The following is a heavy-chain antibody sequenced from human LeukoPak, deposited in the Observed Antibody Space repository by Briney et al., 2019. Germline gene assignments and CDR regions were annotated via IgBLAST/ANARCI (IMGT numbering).Heavy chain of an antibody. Sequence: PSETLSLTCTVSGGSISPYYWSWIRQPPGKGLEWIGEINHSGSTNYNPSLKSRVTISVDTSKNQFSLKLSSVTAADTAVYYCARGGGEIAAAGDDAFDIWGQGTMVTVSS. D-gene: IGHD6-13*01. CDR2: INHSGST. CDR1: GGSISPYY. CDR3: ARGGGEIAAAGDDAFDI. J-gene: IGHJ3*02. V-gene: IGHV4-34*01.